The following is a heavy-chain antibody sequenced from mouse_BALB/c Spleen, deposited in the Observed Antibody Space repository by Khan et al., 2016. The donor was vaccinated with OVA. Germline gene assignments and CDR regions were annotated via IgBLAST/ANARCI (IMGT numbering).Heavy chain of an antibody. D-gene: IGHD1-1*01. Sequence: VQLQQSGPELVKPGASVKVSCKASGYSFTDYNMFWVKQSHGKSLEWIGYIDPYNGGTSYNQKFKDKATLTVDKSSSTAFMHLSSLTSEDSAVFYCARTDYYGSSDYFDDWGQGTTLTVSS. CDR3: ARTDYYGSSDYFDD. CDR2: IDPYNGGT. V-gene: IGHV1S135*01. CDR1: GYSFTDYN. J-gene: IGHJ2*01.